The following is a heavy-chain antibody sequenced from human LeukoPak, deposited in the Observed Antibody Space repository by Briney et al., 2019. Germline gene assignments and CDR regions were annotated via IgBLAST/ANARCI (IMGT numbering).Heavy chain of an antibody. CDR1: GYSFSAYY. Sequence: GASVKVSCKASGYSFSAYYMHWVRQAPGQGLEWMGCFNPNSGVTSYAQKFQGRVTMTRDTSINTAYMELRRLRSDDTAVYFCAKESPVQLEGRSADALDIWGQGTLVTVSS. CDR2: FNPNSGVT. D-gene: IGHD1-1*01. V-gene: IGHV1-2*02. CDR3: AKESPVQLEGRSADALDI. J-gene: IGHJ3*02.